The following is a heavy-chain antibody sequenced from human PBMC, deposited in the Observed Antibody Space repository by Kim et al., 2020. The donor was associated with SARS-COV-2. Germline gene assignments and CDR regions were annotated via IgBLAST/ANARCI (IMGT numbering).Heavy chain of an antibody. V-gene: IGHV4-34*01. CDR1: GVSFSGYY. D-gene: IGHD3-10*01. J-gene: IGHJ6*02. CDR2: INHSGST. CDR3: AVGRLRMVLTMCCYYGMDV. Sequence: SETLSLTCVVSGVSFSGYYWSWIRQPPGKGLEWIGEINHSGSTNYNPSLKSRVSISVDTSNNQFSLKLISVTAVDTAVYYCAVGRLRMVLTMCCYYGMDVWGQGARVSVSS.